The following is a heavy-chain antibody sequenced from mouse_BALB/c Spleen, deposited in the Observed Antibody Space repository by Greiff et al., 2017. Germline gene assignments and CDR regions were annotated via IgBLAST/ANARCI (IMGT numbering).Heavy chain of an antibody. D-gene: IGHD2-10*01. CDR3: ARAYYGNFVGAMDY. V-gene: IGHV5-9-4*01. J-gene: IGHJ4*01. CDR1: GFTFSSYA. Sequence: EVKLVESGGGLVKPGGSLKLSCAASGFTFSSYAMSWVRQSPEKRLEWVAEISSGGSYTYYPDTVTGRFTISRDNAKNTLYLEMSSLRSEDTAMYYCARAYYGNFVGAMDYWGQGTSVTVSS. CDR2: ISSGGSYT.